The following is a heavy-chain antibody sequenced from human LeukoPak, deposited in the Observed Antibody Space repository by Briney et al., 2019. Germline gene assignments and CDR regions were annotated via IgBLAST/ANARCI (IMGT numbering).Heavy chain of an antibody. CDR1: GFTFSSYS. V-gene: IGHV3-21*01. CDR3: ARPIMVQGNNFAAFDS. Sequence: GGSLRLSCAASGFTFSSYSMNWVRQAPGKGLEWVSSISSSSSYIYYADSVKGRFTISRDNAKNSLYLQMNSLRAEDTAVYYCARPIMVQGNNFAAFDSWGQGTLVTVSS. J-gene: IGHJ4*02. CDR2: ISSSSSYI. D-gene: IGHD3-10*01.